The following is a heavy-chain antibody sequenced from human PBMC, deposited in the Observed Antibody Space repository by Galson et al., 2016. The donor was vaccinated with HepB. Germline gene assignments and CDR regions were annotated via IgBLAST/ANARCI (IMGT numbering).Heavy chain of an antibody. D-gene: IGHD3-9*01. Sequence: SVKVSCKASGYTFTGHYIHWVRQAPGQGLEWMGWINPNSSGKKVAVKVQGRVTVTRDTSTSIAYLALSRLRSGDPAVYFCARAGLRYFDWFSPYYFYYWGQGTLVTVSS. CDR1: GYTFTGHY. J-gene: IGHJ4*02. V-gene: IGHV1-2*02. CDR3: ARAGLRYFDWFSPYYFYY. CDR2: INPNSSGK.